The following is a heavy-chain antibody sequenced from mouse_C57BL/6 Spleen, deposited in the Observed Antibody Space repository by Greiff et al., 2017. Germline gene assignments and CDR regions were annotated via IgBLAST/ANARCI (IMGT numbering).Heavy chain of an antibody. CDR1: GYAFSSYW. Sequence: VQLQQSGAELVKPGASVKISCKASGYAFSSYWMNWVKQRPGKGLEWIGQIYPGDGYTNYNGKFKGKATLTADKSSSTAYMQLSSLTSEDAAVYFCARGIYDDHRWAMDYWGQGTSRTVSS. CDR3: ARGIYDDHRWAMDY. V-gene: IGHV1-80*01. D-gene: IGHD2-4*01. J-gene: IGHJ4*01. CDR2: IYPGDGYT.